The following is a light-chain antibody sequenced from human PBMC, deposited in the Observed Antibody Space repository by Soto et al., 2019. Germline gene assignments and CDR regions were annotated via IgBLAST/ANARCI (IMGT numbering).Light chain of an antibody. Sequence: TVLTQSPGTVFLSPGERATLYCRTSQSLKTNFLAWYQQRPGQAPRLLIYGIFNRAAGVPGRFSGSGSGTDFTLTINGLEPEDSAVYYCQHYDGSPRTFSLGTKVEVK. CDR2: GIF. CDR1: QSLKTNF. J-gene: IGKJ2*01. V-gene: IGKV3-20*01. CDR3: QHYDGSPRT.